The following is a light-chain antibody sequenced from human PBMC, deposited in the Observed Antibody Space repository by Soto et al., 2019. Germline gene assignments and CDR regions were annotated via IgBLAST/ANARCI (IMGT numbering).Light chain of an antibody. CDR2: DVT. V-gene: IGLV2-11*01. CDR1: SSDVGAYNS. J-gene: IGLJ1*01. CDR3: LSDAGSYIYV. Sequence: QSALTQPRSVSGSPGQSVAISCTGTSSDVGAYNSVSWYQHHPDKAPKLIIYDVTKRPSGVPDRFSASKSGNTASLTISGLQAEDEADYYCLSDAGSYIYVFGTGTKLTVL.